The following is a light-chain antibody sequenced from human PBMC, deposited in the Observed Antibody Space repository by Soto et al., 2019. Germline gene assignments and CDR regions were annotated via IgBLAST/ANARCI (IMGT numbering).Light chain of an antibody. CDR3: QSYDSSLSGPGV. V-gene: IGLV1-40*01. CDR2: GNS. Sequence: QSVLTQPPSVSGAPGQRVTISCSESSSDIGAGYDVHWYQQLPGTAPKLLIYGNSNRPSGVPDRFSGSKSGTSASLAITGLQAEDEADYYCQSYDSSLSGPGVFGGGTQLTVL. J-gene: IGLJ3*02. CDR1: SSDIGAGYD.